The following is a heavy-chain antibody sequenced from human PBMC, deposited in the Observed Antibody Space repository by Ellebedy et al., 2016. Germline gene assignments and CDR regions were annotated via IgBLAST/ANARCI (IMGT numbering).Heavy chain of an antibody. CDR1: GFTFSRYW. CDR3: ARESQYYDFWSGSFRSLEGHGFDI. V-gene: IGHV3-74*01. D-gene: IGHD3-3*01. J-gene: IGHJ3*02. Sequence: GGSLRLSCEASGFTFSRYWMHWVRQASGKGLVWVSRINSDGSSTTYADSVKGRFTISRDNAKNTLYLQMNSLRAEDTAVYYCARESQYYDFWSGSFRSLEGHGFDIWGQGTMVTVSS. CDR2: INSDGSST.